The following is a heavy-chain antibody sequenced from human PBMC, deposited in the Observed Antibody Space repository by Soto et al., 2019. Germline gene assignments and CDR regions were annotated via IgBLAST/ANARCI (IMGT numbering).Heavy chain of an antibody. Sequence: GGSLRLSCAASGFTFSIHWMHWVRQAPGKGLVWVSRINADGTSTGYADSVKGRFTISRDNAKNTLYLQMNSLRAEDTALYYRASIPPSAVGPTPQLDYSGQATLGAVSS. D-gene: IGHD1-26*01. J-gene: IGHJ4*02. CDR3: ASIPPSAVGPTPQLDY. CDR2: INADGTST. V-gene: IGHV3-74*01. CDR1: GFTFSIHW.